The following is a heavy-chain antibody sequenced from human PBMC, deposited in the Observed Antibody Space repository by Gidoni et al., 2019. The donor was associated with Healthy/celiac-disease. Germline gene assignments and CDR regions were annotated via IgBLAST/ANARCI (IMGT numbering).Heavy chain of an antibody. CDR2: IYTSGST. Sequence: QVQLQESGPGLVKPSQTLSRTCTVSGGSISSGSYDWSWIRQPAGKGLEWIGRIYTSGSTNYNPSLKSRVTISVDTSKNQFSLKLSSVTAADTAVYYCARDEEGYDSSGWEPGYFQHWGQGTLVTVSS. CDR1: GGSISSGSYD. CDR3: ARDEEGYDSSGWEPGYFQH. J-gene: IGHJ1*01. V-gene: IGHV4-61*02. D-gene: IGHD3-22*01.